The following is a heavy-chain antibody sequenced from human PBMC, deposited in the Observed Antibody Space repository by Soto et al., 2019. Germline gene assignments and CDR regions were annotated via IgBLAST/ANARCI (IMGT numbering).Heavy chain of an antibody. CDR3: ARGVVTGSLGLDYFDY. Sequence: TLSLPCAVAGGSISSGGSSWSWIRQPRGKGLEWIGYIYHSGSTYYNPSLKSRVTISVDRSKNQFSLKLSSVTAADTAVYYCARGVVTGSLGLDYFDYWGQGTLVTVSS. CDR1: GGSISSGGSS. V-gene: IGHV4-30-2*01. J-gene: IGHJ4*02. D-gene: IGHD2-21*02. CDR2: IYHSGST.